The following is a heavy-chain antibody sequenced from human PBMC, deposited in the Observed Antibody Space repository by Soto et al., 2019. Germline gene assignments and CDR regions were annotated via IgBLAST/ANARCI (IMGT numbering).Heavy chain of an antibody. CDR2: ISGSGGST. D-gene: IGHD6-13*01. J-gene: IGHJ6*02. V-gene: IGHV3-23*01. Sequence: GGSLRLSCAASGFTFSSYAMSWVRQAPGERLEWVSAISGSGGSTYYADSVKGRFTISRDNTKNTLYLQMNSLRAEDTAVYYCAKFLGIAAAGTIPGYYYGMDVWGQGTTVTVSS. CDR1: GFTFSSYA. CDR3: AKFLGIAAAGTIPGYYYGMDV.